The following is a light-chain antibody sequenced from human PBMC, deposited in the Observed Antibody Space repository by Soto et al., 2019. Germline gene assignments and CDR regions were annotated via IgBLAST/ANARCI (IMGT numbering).Light chain of an antibody. CDR2: SIN. CDR3: LLSYGGAQV. CDR1: TGAVTSGYF. V-gene: IGLV7-43*01. Sequence: QAVVTQEPSLTVSPGGTVTLTCGSSTGAVTSGYFPNWFQQKPGQPPRPLIYSINSKHSWTPARFSGSLLGGKAALTLSGVQPEDEADYYCLLSYGGAQVLGGGTKVTVL. J-gene: IGLJ3*02.